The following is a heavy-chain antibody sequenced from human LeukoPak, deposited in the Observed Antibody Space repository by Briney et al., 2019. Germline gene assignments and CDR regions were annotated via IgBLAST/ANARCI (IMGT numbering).Heavy chain of an antibody. CDR1: GFTFSSYS. CDR2: ISSSSSYI. D-gene: IGHD6-6*01. Sequence: GGSLRLSCAASGFTFSSYSMNWVRQAPGKGLEWVSSISSSSSYIYYADSVKGRFTISRDNAKNSLDLQMNSLRAEDTAVYYCARDRRYSSSSRGFDYWGQGTLVTVSS. CDR3: ARDRRYSSSSRGFDY. V-gene: IGHV3-21*01. J-gene: IGHJ4*02.